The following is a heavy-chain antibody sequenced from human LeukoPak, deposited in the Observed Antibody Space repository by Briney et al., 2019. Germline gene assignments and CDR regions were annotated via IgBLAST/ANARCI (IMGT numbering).Heavy chain of an antibody. CDR1: GFTFSSYG. CDR2: IKQDGSEK. Sequence: PPGGSLRLSCAASGFTFSSYGMHWVRQAPGKGLEWVANIKQDGSEKYYVDSVKGRFTISRDNAKNSLYLQMNSLRAEDTAVYYCARVAGGKDYCTNGVCQEPAGEYYFDYWGQGTLVTVSS. V-gene: IGHV3-7*01. J-gene: IGHJ4*02. CDR3: ARVAGGKDYCTNGVCQEPAGEYYFDY. D-gene: IGHD2-8*01.